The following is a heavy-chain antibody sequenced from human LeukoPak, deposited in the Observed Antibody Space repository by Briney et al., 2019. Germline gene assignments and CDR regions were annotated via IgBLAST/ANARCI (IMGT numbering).Heavy chain of an antibody. D-gene: IGHD1-26*01. V-gene: IGHV4-39*01. J-gene: IGHJ6*03. CDR3: ARRMGPYYMDV. CDR2: IYYSGST. Sequence: PSETLSLTCTVSGGSISSSSYYWGWIRQPPGKGLGWIGSIYYSGSTYYNPSLKSRVTISVDTSKNQFSLKLSSVTAADTAVYYCARRMGPYYMDVWGKGTTVTVSS. CDR1: GGSISSSSYY.